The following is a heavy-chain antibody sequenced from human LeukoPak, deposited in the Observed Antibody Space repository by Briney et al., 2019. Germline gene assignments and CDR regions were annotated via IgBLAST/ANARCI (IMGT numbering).Heavy chain of an antibody. CDR3: ARDLGVAPFDI. J-gene: IGHJ3*02. CDR1: GGSISSYY. Sequence: PSETLSLTCTVSGGSISSYYWSWIRQPPGKGLEWIGYIYYSGSTNYNPSLKSRVTISVDTSKNQFSLKLSSVTAADTAVYYCARDLGVAPFDIWGKGTMVTASS. CDR2: IYYSGST. V-gene: IGHV4-59*01. D-gene: IGHD3-16*01.